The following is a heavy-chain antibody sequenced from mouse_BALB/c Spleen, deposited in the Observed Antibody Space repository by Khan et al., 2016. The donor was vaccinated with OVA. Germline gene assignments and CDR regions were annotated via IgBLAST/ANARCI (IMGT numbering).Heavy chain of an antibody. Sequence: VQLKQSGAELVTPGASVKLSCTASGFTFTGNSMHWVKQRPGQGLEWIGGIGPANGNTKYDPKFPGKATITANTSSNTAYMKLSSLTSEDTAVYYGARINAWGQGTTLTVSS. J-gene: IGHJ2*01. CDR1: GFTFTGNS. CDR3: ARINA. V-gene: IGHV14-3*02. CDR2: IGPANGNT.